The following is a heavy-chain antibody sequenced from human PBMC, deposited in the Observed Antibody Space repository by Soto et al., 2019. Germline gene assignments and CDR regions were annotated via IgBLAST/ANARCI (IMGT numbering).Heavy chain of an antibody. CDR2: MSYDGGSQ. CDR3: ARVLVELTINSSFDF. V-gene: IGHV3-30-3*01. Sequence: QVQLVESGGGVVQPGRSLRLSCAASGFTFGRYVITWLRQAPGKGLEWVAAMSYDGGSQYYTDSVRGRFTISRDNSKNTLYLQMSSLRPEDTATYYCARVLVELTINSSFDFWGQGTIVTVSS. CDR1: GFTFGRYV. D-gene: IGHD1-1*01. J-gene: IGHJ3*01.